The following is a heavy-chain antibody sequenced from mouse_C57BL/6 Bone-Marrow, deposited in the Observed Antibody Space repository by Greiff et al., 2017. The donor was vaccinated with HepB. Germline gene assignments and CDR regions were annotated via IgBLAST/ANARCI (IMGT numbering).Heavy chain of an antibody. CDR3: ATYYGSSYTYFDY. D-gene: IGHD1-1*01. CDR1: GYTFTDYY. V-gene: IGHV1-26*01. CDR2: INPNNGGT. Sequence: EVQLQQSGPELVKPGASVKISCKASGYTFTDYYMNWVKQSHGKSLEWIGDINPNNGGTSYNQKFKGKATLTVDKSSSTAYMELRSLTSEDSAVYYCATYYGSSYTYFDYWGQGTTLTVSS. J-gene: IGHJ2*01.